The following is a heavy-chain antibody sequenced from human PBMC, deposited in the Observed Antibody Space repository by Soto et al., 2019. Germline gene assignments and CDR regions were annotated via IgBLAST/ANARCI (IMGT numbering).Heavy chain of an antibody. CDR3: ARGIVVVPAAEYYFDY. J-gene: IGHJ4*02. CDR2: IYYSGST. Sequence: TSETLSLTCTVSGGSISSYYWSWIRQPPGKGLEWIGYIYYSGSTNYNPSLKSRVTISVDTSKNQFSLKLSSVTAADTAVYYCARGIVVVPAAEYYFDYWGQGTLVTVSS. D-gene: IGHD2-2*01. CDR1: GGSISSYY. V-gene: IGHV4-59*01.